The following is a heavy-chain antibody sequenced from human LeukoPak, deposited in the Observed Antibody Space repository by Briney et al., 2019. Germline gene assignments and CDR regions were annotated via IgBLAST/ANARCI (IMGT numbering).Heavy chain of an antibody. D-gene: IGHD1-26*01. CDR1: GGSISSYY. V-gene: IGHV4-59*08. CDR3: ARRATTGPPYYFDY. J-gene: IGHJ4*02. Sequence: SETLSLACTVSGGSISSYYWTWIRQPPGKGLEWIGYIYNSGSTNYNPSLKSRVSMSVDTSKNQISLKLTSVTATDTAVYYCARRATTGPPYYFDYWGQGTLVTVSS. CDR2: IYNSGST.